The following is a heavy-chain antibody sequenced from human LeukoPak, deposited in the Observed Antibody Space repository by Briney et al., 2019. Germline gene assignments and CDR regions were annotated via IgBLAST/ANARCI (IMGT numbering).Heavy chain of an antibody. Sequence: GGSLRLSCAASGFTVSSNYMSWVRQAPGKGLEWVSVIYSGGSTYYADSVKGRFTISRDNSKNTLYLQMNSLRAEDTAVYYCARDWVQSSGYVPYYFDYWGQGTLVTVSS. D-gene: IGHD5-12*01. CDR1: GFTVSSNY. CDR3: ARDWVQSSGYVPYYFDY. V-gene: IGHV3-66*01. J-gene: IGHJ4*02. CDR2: IYSGGST.